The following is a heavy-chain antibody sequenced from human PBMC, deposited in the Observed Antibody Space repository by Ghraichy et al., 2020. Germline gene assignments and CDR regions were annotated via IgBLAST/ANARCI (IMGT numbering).Heavy chain of an antibody. CDR3: AKGGTHDAYDV. J-gene: IGHJ3*01. CDR1: GFTFSWSW. CDR2: IKHDGSEE. Sequence: GSLNISCTASGFTFSWSWMTWVRQAPGKGLDFVAVIKHDGSEEYYVDSVKGRFTVSRDNAMNSLYLQMNSLRVEDTAVYYCAKGGTHDAYDVWGQGTMVTVSS. D-gene: IGHD1/OR15-1a*01. V-gene: IGHV3-7*01.